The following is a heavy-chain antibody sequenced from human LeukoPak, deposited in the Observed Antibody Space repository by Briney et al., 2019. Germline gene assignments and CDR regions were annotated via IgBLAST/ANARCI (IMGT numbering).Heavy chain of an antibody. V-gene: IGHV3-30*01. CDR2: ISYDGSNK. D-gene: IGHD7-27*01. CDR3: ARFPRGDANWFDP. Sequence: GGSLRLSCAASGFTFSSYAMHWVRQAPGKGLEWVAVISYDGSNKYYADSVKGRFTISRDNSKNTLYLQMNSLRAEDTAVYYCARFPRGDANWFDPWGQGTLVTVSS. CDR1: GFTFSSYA. J-gene: IGHJ5*02.